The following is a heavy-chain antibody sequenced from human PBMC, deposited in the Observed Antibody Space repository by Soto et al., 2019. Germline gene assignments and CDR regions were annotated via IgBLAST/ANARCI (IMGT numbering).Heavy chain of an antibody. CDR2: ISGSSGKT. J-gene: IGHJ6*02. D-gene: IGHD3-22*01. Sequence: GGSLRLSCAASGFTFSSYAMSWVRQAPGKGLEWVSAISGSSGKTYYADSVKGRFTISRDNSKNTLYLQMNSLRAEDTAVYYCAKVITACLSYYYGMDVWGQGTTVTVSS. CDR1: GFTFSSYA. CDR3: AKVITACLSYYYGMDV. V-gene: IGHV3-23*01.